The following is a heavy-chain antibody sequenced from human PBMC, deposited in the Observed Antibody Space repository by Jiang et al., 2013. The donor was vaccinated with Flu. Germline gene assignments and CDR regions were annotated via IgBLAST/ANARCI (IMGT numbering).Heavy chain of an antibody. CDR1: IGSISTYY. CDR3: ARDREYTYGRTFDY. CDR2: IYYNGNT. V-gene: IGHV4-59*01. D-gene: IGHD5-18*01. Sequence: GLVKPSETLSLTCTLSIGSISTYYWSWLRQPPGKGLEWIGYIYYNGNTNYNPSLSSRVTISVDTSKNQFSLKMTSVTAADTAVYYCARDREYTYGRTFDYWSQGTLVTVSS. J-gene: IGHJ4*02.